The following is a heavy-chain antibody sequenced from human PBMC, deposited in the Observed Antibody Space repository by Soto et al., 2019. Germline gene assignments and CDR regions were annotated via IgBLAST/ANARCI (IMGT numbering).Heavy chain of an antibody. V-gene: IGHV3-20*04. CDR3: AREGELLHPFDY. CDR2: INWNGYST. Sequence: GGSLRLSCAASGFTFDDFAMSWVRQAPGKGLEWVSRINWNGYSTGYADSVKGRFTISRDNAKNSLYLQMKSLRAEDTALYYCAREGELLHPFDYWGQGTLVTVSS. J-gene: IGHJ4*02. D-gene: IGHD3-10*01. CDR1: GFTFDDFA.